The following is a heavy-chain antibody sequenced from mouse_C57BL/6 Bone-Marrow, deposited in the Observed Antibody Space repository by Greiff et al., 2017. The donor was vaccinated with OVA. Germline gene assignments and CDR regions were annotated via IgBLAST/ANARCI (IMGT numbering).Heavy chain of an antibody. CDR1: GFTFSSYG. CDR2: ISSGGSYT. Sequence: EVKLVESGGDLVKPGGSLQLSCAASGFTFSSYGMSWVRQTPDKRLEWVATISSGGSYTYYPDSVKGRFTISRDNAKNTLYLQMSSLKSEDTAMYYCAREDYYALARVYFDYWGQGTTLTVSS. V-gene: IGHV5-6*01. J-gene: IGHJ2*01. D-gene: IGHD1-1*01. CDR3: AREDYYALARVYFDY.